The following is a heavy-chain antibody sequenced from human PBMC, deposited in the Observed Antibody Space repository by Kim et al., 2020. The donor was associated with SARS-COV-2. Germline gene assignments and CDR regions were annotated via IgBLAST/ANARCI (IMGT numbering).Heavy chain of an antibody. CDR1: GFTFSSYA. D-gene: IGHD6-19*01. CDR3: AKSLLAVARYFGY. Sequence: GGSLRLSCAASGFTFSSYAMSWVRQAPGKGLEWVSSISAGGGNTYYADSVKGRFTISRDNSKNTLYLQMNSLRAEDTAVYYCAKSLLAVARYFGYWGQGTLVTVSS. J-gene: IGHJ4*02. CDR2: ISAGGGNT. V-gene: IGHV3-23*01.